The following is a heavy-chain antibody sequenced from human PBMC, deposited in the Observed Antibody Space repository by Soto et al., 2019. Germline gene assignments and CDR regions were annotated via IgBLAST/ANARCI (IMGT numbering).Heavy chain of an antibody. CDR2: ILHTGGT. Sequence: SETLSLTCAVSGGSISGGGFSWSWIRQPPGKGLEWIGYILHTGGTQYNPSLKSRVSMTVDKSKNQFSLHLTSVTAADTAVYYCARLQFGEGFDYWGQGALVTVSS. J-gene: IGHJ4*02. CDR1: GGSISGGGFS. D-gene: IGHD3-10*01. V-gene: IGHV4-30-2*01. CDR3: ARLQFGEGFDY.